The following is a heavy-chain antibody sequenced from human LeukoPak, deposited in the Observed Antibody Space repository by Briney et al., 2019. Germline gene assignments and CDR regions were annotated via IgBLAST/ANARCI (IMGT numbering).Heavy chain of an antibody. D-gene: IGHD1/OR15-1a*01. CDR3: ARTRRSFDI. CDR2: IRYDGSNK. J-gene: IGHJ3*02. V-gene: IGHV3-30*02. Sequence: GGSLRLSCAASGFTFSSYGMHWVRQAPGKGLEWVSFIRYDGSNKYYADSVKGRFTISRDNAKNSLYLQMNSLRAEDTAVYYCARTRRSFDIWGQGTMVTVSS. CDR1: GFTFSSYG.